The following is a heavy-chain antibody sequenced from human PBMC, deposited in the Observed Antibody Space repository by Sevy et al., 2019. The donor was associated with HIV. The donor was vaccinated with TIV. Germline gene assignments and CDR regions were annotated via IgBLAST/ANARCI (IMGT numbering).Heavy chain of an antibody. CDR3: ARESVVGGSYRA. Sequence: GGSLRLSCAASGFTFSSYSMNWVRQAPGKGLEWVSYISSSSSTIYYADSVKGRFTISRDNAKNSLYLQMNSLRDEETAVYYCARESVVGGSYRAWGQGTLVTVSS. D-gene: IGHD3-16*02. CDR1: GFTFSSYS. J-gene: IGHJ5*02. CDR2: ISSSSSTI. V-gene: IGHV3-48*02.